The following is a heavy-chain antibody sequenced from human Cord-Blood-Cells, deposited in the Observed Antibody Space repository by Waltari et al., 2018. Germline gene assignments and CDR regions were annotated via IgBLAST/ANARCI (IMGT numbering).Heavy chain of an antibody. Sequence: QLQLQESGPGLVKPSETLSLTCTVSGGSISSSSYYWGWIRQPPGKGLEWIGSIYYSGSTYSNPSLKSLVTISVDTSKNQFSLKLSSLTAADTAVYYCARYGSGSSYYYYYGMDVWGQGTTVTVSS. CDR2: IYYSGST. CDR3: ARYGSGSSYYYYYGMDV. J-gene: IGHJ6*02. D-gene: IGHD3-10*01. CDR1: GGSISSSSYY. V-gene: IGHV4-39*01.